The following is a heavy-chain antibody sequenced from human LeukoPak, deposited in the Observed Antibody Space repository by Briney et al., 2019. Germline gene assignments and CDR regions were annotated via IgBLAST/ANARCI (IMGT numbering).Heavy chain of an antibody. CDR3: ARGRRRVLRFLEWLSNEYFQH. CDR1: GGSFSGYY. D-gene: IGHD3-3*01. Sequence: SETLSLTCAVYGGSFSGYYWSCIRQPPGKGLEWIGEINHSGSTNYNPSLKRRVTISVDTSKNQFSLKLSSVTAADTAVYYCARGRRRVLRFLEWLSNEYFQHWGQGTLVTVSS. V-gene: IGHV4-34*01. CDR2: INHSGST. J-gene: IGHJ1*01.